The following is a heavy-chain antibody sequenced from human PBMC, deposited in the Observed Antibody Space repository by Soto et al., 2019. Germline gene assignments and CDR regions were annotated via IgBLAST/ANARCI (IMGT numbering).Heavy chain of an antibody. V-gene: IGHV4-31*03. D-gene: IGHD5-18*01. CDR2: ISYGGST. J-gene: IGHJ4*02. CDR1: GGSINSGGYC. CDR3: SRGILV. Sequence: QVQLQESGPGLVKPSQTLSLTCTVSGGSINSGGYCWSWIRQHPGKGLDWIGCISYGGSTSYNPSLKSRVTIAVDTSKNQFSLKLTSVTAADTAVYYCSRGILVWGQGALITVAS.